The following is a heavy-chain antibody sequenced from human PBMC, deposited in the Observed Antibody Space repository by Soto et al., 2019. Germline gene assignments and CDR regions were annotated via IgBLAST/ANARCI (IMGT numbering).Heavy chain of an antibody. D-gene: IGHD1-26*01. J-gene: IGHJ6*02. CDR2: INHSGST. V-gene: IGHV4-34*01. CDR1: GGSFSGYY. CDR3: ARGNPRWDYYGMDV. Sequence: PSETLSLTCAVYGGSFSGYYWSWIRQPPGKGLEWIGEINHSGSTNYNPSLKSRVTISVDTSKNQFSLKLSSVTAADTAVYYCARGNPRWDYYGMDVWGQGTTVTVSS.